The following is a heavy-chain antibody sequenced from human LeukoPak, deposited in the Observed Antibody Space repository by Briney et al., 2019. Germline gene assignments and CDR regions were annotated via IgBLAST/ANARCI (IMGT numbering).Heavy chain of an antibody. D-gene: IGHD1-26*01. V-gene: IGHV3-13*01. J-gene: IGHJ3*02. CDR2: IGTAGDT. CDR3: ARASITVGATRAEDAFDI. Sequence: GGSLRLSCAASGFTFSSYDMHWVRQATGKGLEWVSAIGTAGDTYYPGSVKGRFTISRENAKNSLYLQMNSLRAGDTAVYYCARASITVGATRAEDAFDIWGQGTMVTVSS. CDR1: GFTFSSYD.